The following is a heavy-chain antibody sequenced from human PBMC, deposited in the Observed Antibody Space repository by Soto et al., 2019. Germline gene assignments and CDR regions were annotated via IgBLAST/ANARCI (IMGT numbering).Heavy chain of an antibody. D-gene: IGHD5-12*01. CDR3: AKGGPRDGYKDFDY. CDR2: ISDSATNT. J-gene: IGHJ4*02. Sequence: PGGSLRLSCAASGFTFSSYAMSWVRQAPGKGLEWVSSISDSATNTYFADSVKGRFTMSRDNSKDTLYLQMNSLRPEDTAVYYCAKGGPRDGYKDFDYWGQGTPVTV. V-gene: IGHV3-23*01. CDR1: GFTFSSYA.